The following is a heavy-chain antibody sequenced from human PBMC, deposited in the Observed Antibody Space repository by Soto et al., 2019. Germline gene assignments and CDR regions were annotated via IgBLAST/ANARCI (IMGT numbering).Heavy chain of an antibody. Sequence: EVQLVESGGGLVQPGGSLRLSCAASGFTFSSYSMNWVRQAPGKGLEWVSYISSSSSTIYYADSVKGRFTISRDNAKNSLYLQMNSLRAEDTAVYYWARAYSGYAHGYGDYGMDVWGQGTTVTVSS. V-gene: IGHV3-48*01. CDR3: ARAYSGYAHGYGDYGMDV. CDR1: GFTFSSYS. CDR2: ISSSSSTI. J-gene: IGHJ6*02. D-gene: IGHD5-12*01.